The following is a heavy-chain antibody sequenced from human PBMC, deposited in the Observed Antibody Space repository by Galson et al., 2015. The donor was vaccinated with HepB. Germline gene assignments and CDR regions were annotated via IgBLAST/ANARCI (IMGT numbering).Heavy chain of an antibody. CDR3: AREGSSGSGTYYPPYYYGLDV. D-gene: IGHD3-10*01. CDR1: GFTFNSYS. J-gene: IGHJ6*02. Sequence: SLRLSCAASGFTFNSYSMHWVRQAPGKGLEWVAIISYDGSNKYYGDLVKGRFTISRDNSKHTLYLQMNSLRGDDTAVYYCAREGSSGSGTYYPPYYYGLDVWGQGTTVTVSS. CDR2: ISYDGSNK. V-gene: IGHV3-30*03.